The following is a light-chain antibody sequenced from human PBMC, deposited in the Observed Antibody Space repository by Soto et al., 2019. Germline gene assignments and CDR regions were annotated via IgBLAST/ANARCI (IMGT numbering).Light chain of an antibody. CDR1: QSVSSSY. J-gene: IGKJ5*01. CDR3: QQYGSSTIT. V-gene: IGKV3-20*01. CDR2: AAS. Sequence: EIVLTQSAGTLPLSPGERATLSCRASQSVSSSYLAWYQQKPGQAPRLLIYAASSRATGIPDRFSGSGSGTDFTLTISRMEPEDFAVYYCQQYGSSTITFGQGTRLEI.